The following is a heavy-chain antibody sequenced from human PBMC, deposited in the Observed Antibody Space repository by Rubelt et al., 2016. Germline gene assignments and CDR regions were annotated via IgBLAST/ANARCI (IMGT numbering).Heavy chain of an antibody. V-gene: IGHV4-61*05. J-gene: IGHJ4*02. D-gene: IGHD7-27*01. Sequence: QLQLHESGPGLVRPSETLSLTCSVSGDSINTNNFYWGWIRQPPGKGLQWIGYIYYSGSTSYNPSLRSRVTISVDTTKNQFSLRLSSVTAADTAVYYCAREELGIGDAFDIWGQGTLVTVSS. CDR1: GDSINTNNFY. CDR2: IYYSGST. CDR3: AREELGIGDAFDI.